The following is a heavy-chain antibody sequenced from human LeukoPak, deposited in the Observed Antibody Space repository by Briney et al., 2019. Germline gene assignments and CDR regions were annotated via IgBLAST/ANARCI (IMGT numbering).Heavy chain of an antibody. V-gene: IGHV4-34*01. CDR1: GGSFSGYY. J-gene: IGHJ4*02. D-gene: IGHD4-23*01. Sequence: SETLSFTCAVYGGSFSGYYWSWIRQPPGKGLEWIGEINHSGSTNYNPSLKSRVTISVDTSKNQFSLKLSSVTAADTAVYYCARGREVTADYWGQGTLVTVSS. CDR3: ARGREVTADY. CDR2: INHSGST.